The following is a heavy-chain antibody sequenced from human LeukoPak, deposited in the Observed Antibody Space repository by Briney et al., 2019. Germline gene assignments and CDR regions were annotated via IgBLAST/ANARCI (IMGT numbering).Heavy chain of an antibody. D-gene: IGHD3-22*01. J-gene: IGHJ4*02. CDR1: GFTFSSYA. CDR2: ISYDGSNK. CDR3: ASSDPPITMIVVGEGFDY. Sequence: PGGSLRLSCAASGFTFSSYAMHWVRQAPGKGLEWVAVISYDGSNKYYADSVKGRFTISRDNSKNTLYLQMNSLRAEDTAVYYCASSDPPITMIVVGEGFDYWGQGTLVTVSS. V-gene: IGHV3-30-3*01.